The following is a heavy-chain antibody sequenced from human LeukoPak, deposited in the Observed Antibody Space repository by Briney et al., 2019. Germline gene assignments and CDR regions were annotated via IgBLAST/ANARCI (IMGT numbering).Heavy chain of an antibody. CDR2: IIPIFGTA. Sequence: SVKVSCKASGGTFSSYAISWVRQAPGQGLEWMGGIIPIFGTANYAQKFQGRVTITADESTSTAYMELSSLRSEDTAVYYCARGREAVAGMDFDYWGQGTLVTVSS. V-gene: IGHV1-69*13. CDR3: ARGREAVAGMDFDY. CDR1: GGTFSSYA. J-gene: IGHJ4*02. D-gene: IGHD6-19*01.